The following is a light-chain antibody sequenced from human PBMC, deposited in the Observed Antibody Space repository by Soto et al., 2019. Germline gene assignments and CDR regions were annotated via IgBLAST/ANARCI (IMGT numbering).Light chain of an antibody. CDR2: DVS. J-gene: IGLJ2*01. Sequence: QSALTQPASVSGSPGQSITISCTGTSSDVGGYNYVSWYQQHPGKAPKLMIYDVSNRPSGVSNRFSGSKSGNTASLTISGLQAEDEADYYCSSYTSSSNYVVFGRGTKVTVL. CDR1: SSDVGGYNY. V-gene: IGLV2-14*01. CDR3: SSYTSSSNYVV.